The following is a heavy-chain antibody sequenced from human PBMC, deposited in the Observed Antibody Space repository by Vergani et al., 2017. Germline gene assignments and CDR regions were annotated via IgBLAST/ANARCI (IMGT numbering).Heavy chain of an antibody. J-gene: IGHJ4*02. V-gene: IGHV1-69*02. CDR3: ARALGGIVVVTAFDY. Sequence: QVQLVQSGAEVKKPGSSVKVSCKASGGTFSSYTISWVRQAPGQGLEWMGRIIPILGIANYAQQFQGRVTSTADKSTSTAYMELSSLRSEDTAVYYCARALGGIVVVTAFDYWGQGTLVTVSS. D-gene: IGHD2-21*02. CDR1: GGTFSSYT. CDR2: IIPILGIA.